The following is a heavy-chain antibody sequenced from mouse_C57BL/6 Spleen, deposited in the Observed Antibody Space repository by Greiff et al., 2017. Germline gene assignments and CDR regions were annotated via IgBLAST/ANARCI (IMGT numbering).Heavy chain of an antibody. Sequence: QVTLKVSGPGILQSSQTLSLTCSFSGFSLSTSGMGVSWIRQPSGKGLEWLAHIYWDDDKRYNPSLKSRPTISKDTSRTQVFLKSTRVDTAETATYDSAGRRVGGSYESGGYWGQGTSVTVSS. V-gene: IGHV8-12*01. D-gene: IGHD1-1*02. CDR3: AGRRVGGSYESGGY. CDR2: IYWDDDK. CDR1: GFSLSTSGMG. J-gene: IGHJ4*01.